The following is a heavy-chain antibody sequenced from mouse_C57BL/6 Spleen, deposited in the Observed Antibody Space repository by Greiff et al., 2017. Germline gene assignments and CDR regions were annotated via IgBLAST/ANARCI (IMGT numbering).Heavy chain of an antibody. Sequence: QVQLQQPGAELVKPGASVKMSCKASGYTFTSYWIHWVKQRPGQGLEWIGDIYPGSGSTNYNQQFKSKATLTVDTSSSTAYMQLSSLTSEDSAVYYCAKVSDSSDYDPNYAMDYWGQGTSVTVSS. D-gene: IGHD3-2*02. J-gene: IGHJ4*01. V-gene: IGHV1-55*01. CDR3: AKVSDSSDYDPNYAMDY. CDR1: GYTFTSYW. CDR2: IYPGSGST.